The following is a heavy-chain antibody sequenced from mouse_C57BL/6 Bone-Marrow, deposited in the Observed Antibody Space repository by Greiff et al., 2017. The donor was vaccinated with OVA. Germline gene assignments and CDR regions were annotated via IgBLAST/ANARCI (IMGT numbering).Heavy chain of an antibody. CDR2: ISSGGSYT. J-gene: IGHJ2*01. Sequence: EVQVVESGGDLVKPGGSLKLSCAASGFTFSSYGMSWVRQTPDKRLEWVATISSGGSYTYYPDSVKGRFTISRDNAKNTLYLQMSSLKSEDTAMYYCERSLGYYYLDYWGQGTTLTVSS. V-gene: IGHV5-6*01. D-gene: IGHD2-3*01. CDR1: GFTFSSYG. CDR3: ERSLGYYYLDY.